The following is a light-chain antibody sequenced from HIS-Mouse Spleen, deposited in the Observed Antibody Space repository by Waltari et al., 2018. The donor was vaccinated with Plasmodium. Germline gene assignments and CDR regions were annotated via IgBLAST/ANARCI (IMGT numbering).Light chain of an antibody. J-gene: IGLJ3*02. CDR1: ALPNKY. V-gene: IGLV3-10*01. CDR3: YSTDSSGNHRV. CDR2: EDS. Sequence: SYELTQPPSVSVSPGQTARITCSGDALPNKYAYWYQQKSGQVHVLVIYEDSKRPSGIPDRFSGSSSGTMATLTISGAQVEDEADYYCYSTDSSGNHRVFGGGTKLTVL.